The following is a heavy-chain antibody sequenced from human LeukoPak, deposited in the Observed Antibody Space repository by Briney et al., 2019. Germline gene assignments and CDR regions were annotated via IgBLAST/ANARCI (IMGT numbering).Heavy chain of an antibody. J-gene: IGHJ4*02. CDR3: AKAQLNYYHDTSGYFFDN. Sequence: PGGSLRLSCAASGFTFDDYAMHWVRHAPGKGLEWVSGINWNSGSVGYADSVKGRFTISRDNAKHSLYLQMNGLRAEDMALYYCAKAQLNYYHDTSGYFFDNWGQGTLVTVST. V-gene: IGHV3-9*03. CDR2: INWNSGSV. D-gene: IGHD3-22*01. CDR1: GFTFDDYA.